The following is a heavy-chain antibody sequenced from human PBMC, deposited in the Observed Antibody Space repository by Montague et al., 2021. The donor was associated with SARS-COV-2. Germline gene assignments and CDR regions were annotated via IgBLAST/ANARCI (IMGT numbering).Heavy chain of an antibody. J-gene: IGHJ6*02. CDR3: ARHPIGSFPRYGMDV. V-gene: IGHV4-59*08. Sequence: SETLSLTCAVSGGSISSYYWSWIRQPPGKGLEWIGYMYYSGSTNYNPSLKSRVTISVDTSKNQFSLKLSSVTAADTAVYYCARHPIGSFPRYGMDVWGQGTTVTVSS. CDR2: MYYSGST. D-gene: IGHD2-15*01. CDR1: GGSISSYY.